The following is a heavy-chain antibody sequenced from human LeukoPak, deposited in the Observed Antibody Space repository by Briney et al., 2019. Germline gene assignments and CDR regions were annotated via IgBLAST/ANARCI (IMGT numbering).Heavy chain of an antibody. CDR1: GFTFSSYA. D-gene: IGHD5-12*01. V-gene: IGHV3-30*14. CDR2: ISYDGSNK. J-gene: IGHJ3*02. CDR3: ASRGWLIGTDGFDI. Sequence: PGRSLRLSCAASGFTFSSYAMHWVRQAPGKGLEWVAVISYDGSNKYYADSVKGRFTISRDKSKNTLYLQMNSLRAEDTAVYYCASRGWLIGTDGFDIWGQGTMVTVSS.